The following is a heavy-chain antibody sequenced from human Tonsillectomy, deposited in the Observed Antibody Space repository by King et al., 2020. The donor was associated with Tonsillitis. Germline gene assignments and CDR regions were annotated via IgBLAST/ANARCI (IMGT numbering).Heavy chain of an antibody. V-gene: IGHV3-15*01. CDR1: GFTFSDAW. J-gene: IGHJ4*02. CDR3: TTRYCSSTRCYEAYFDY. CDR2: IKDKTDGGTT. D-gene: IGHD2-2*01. Sequence: VQLVESGGGLVKPGGSLRLSCAASGFTFSDAWMSWVRQAPGKGLEWVGRIKDKTDGGTTDYAAPVRGRFTISRDDSKNMLYLQMNSLKTEDTAVYYRTTRYCSSTRCYEAYFDYWGQGTLVTVSS.